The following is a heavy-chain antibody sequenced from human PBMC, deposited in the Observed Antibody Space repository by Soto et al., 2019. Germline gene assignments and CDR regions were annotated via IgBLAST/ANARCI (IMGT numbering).Heavy chain of an antibody. Sequence: SETLSLTCAVYGGSFSGYYWSWIRQPPGKGLEWIGEINHSGSTNYNPSLKSRVTISVDTSKNQFSLKLSSVTAADTAVYYCAREGSSGWPLYYYGMDVWGQGTTVTVSS. CDR3: AREGSSGWPLYYYGMDV. J-gene: IGHJ6*02. CDR1: GGSFSGYY. D-gene: IGHD6-19*01. CDR2: INHSGST. V-gene: IGHV4-34*01.